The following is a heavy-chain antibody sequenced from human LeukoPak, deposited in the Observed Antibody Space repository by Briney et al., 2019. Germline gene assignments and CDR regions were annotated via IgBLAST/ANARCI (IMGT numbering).Heavy chain of an antibody. D-gene: IGHD3-22*01. V-gene: IGHV3-9*01. J-gene: IGHJ4*02. CDR1: GFTFDDYA. CDR3: ARDPKDDTSGYYYFDY. CDR2: ISWNSGSI. Sequence: GRSLRLSCAASGFTFDDYAMHWVRQAPGKGLEWVSGISWNSGSIGYADSVKGRFTISRDNAKNSLYLQMNSLRAEDTAVYYCARDPKDDTSGYYYFDYWGQGTLVTVFS.